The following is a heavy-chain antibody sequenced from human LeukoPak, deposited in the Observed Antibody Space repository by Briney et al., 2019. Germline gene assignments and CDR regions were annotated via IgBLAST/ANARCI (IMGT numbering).Heavy chain of an antibody. CDR2: INPSGGST. J-gene: IGHJ4*02. CDR1: GYTFTSYY. CDR3: ASQNTRVGATYFDY. D-gene: IGHD1-26*01. Sequence: ASVKVSCKASGYTFTSYYMHWVRQAPGQGLEWMGIINPSGGSTSYAQKFQGRVTMTRDTPTSTAYMELSSLRSEDTAVYYCASQNTRVGATYFDYWGQGTLVTVSS. V-gene: IGHV1-46*01.